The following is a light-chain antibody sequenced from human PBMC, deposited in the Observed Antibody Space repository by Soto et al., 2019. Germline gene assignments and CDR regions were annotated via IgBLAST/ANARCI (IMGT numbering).Light chain of an antibody. J-gene: IGLJ2*01. Sequence: QSVLTQPASVSASPGQSITISCTGTSSDVGGHNYVSWYQQHPGKAPKLMIYDVNKRPSGVPDRFSGSKSGNTASLTVSGLQAADEAYYFCSSYAPSDVVFGGGTKLTV. CDR3: SSYAPSDVV. CDR1: SSDVGGHNY. CDR2: DVN. V-gene: IGLV2-8*01.